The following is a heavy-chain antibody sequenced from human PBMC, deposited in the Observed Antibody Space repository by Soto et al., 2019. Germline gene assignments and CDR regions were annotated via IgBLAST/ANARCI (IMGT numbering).Heavy chain of an antibody. J-gene: IGHJ5*02. CDR1: GFTFSSFA. Sequence: PGGSLRLSCAASGFTFSSFAMSWVRQAPGKGLEWVSAIDSSTGVNTYYADSVKGRFTISRDDSRSTLYLQMNSLRVDDTAVYDCARPLVAVARTRWFDPWGQGILVTVSS. V-gene: IGHV3-23*01. CDR2: IDSSTGVNT. D-gene: IGHD6-19*01. CDR3: ARPLVAVARTRWFDP.